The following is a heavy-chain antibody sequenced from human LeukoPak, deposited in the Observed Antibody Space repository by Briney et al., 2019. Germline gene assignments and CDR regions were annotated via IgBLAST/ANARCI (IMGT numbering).Heavy chain of an antibody. CDR3: ARDRVGATFIFFDY. J-gene: IGHJ4*02. V-gene: IGHV3-48*02. Sequence: GGSLRLSCAASGFTFSSYSMNWVRQAPGKGLEWVSYISSSSSTIYYADSVKGRFTISRDNAKNSLYLRMNSLRDEDTAVYYCARDRVGATFIFFDYWGQGTLVTVSS. D-gene: IGHD1-26*01. CDR2: ISSSSSTI. CDR1: GFTFSSYS.